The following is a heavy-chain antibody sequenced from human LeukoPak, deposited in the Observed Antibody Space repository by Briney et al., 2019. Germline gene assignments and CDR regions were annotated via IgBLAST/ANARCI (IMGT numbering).Heavy chain of an antibody. Sequence: PGGSLRLSCAASGFTFNTYDMNWVRQAPGKGLEWVSSISRNSSLIHYADSVKGRFTISRDNAKSSLYLQLNSLISEDTAIYYCASTSGYTYGVEYDAFDIWGQGTMVTVSS. CDR1: GFTFNTYD. J-gene: IGHJ3*02. CDR3: ASTSGYTYGVEYDAFDI. D-gene: IGHD5-18*01. V-gene: IGHV3-21*01. CDR2: ISRNSSLI.